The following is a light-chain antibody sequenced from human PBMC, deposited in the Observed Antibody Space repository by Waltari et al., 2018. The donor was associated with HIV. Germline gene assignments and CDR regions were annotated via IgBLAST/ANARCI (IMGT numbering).Light chain of an antibody. CDR1: SSAVGGYNY. CDR3: SSYAGTYTFVV. V-gene: IGLV2-11*01. J-gene: IGLJ2*01. Sequence: QSALTQPRSVSGSPGQSVTFSCTGTSSAVGGYNYVSWYQQHPGKAPKLMIYDVNKRPLGVPDRFAGSKSGNTASLTISGLQAEDEADYYCSSYAGTYTFVVFGGGTKVTVL. CDR2: DVN.